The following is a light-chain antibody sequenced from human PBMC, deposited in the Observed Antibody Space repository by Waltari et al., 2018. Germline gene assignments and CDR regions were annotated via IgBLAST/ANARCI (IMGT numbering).Light chain of an antibody. CDR2: DVS. V-gene: IGLV2-14*03. CDR1: SSDVGGYNY. CDR3: SSYTSSSTVV. J-gene: IGLJ2*01. Sequence: QSALTQPASVSGSPGQSITISCTGTSSDVGGYNYVSWYQQHPGKAPKLMIYDVSNRPSWLPNRFSGSKSGNTASLTISWLQAEDEADYYCSSYTSSSTVVFGGGTKLTVL.